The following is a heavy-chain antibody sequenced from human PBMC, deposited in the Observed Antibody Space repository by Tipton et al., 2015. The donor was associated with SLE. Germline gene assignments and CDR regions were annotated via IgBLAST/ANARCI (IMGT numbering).Heavy chain of an antibody. CDR1: GGSISNFY. CDR2: AYYSNT. J-gene: IGHJ2*01. Sequence: TLSLTCTVSGGSISNFYWSWIRQPPGKGLEWIGYAYYSNTNYNPSLNSRVTISVDTSKNQFSLKLTSVTAADTAIYYCARGSGWYFDLWGRGTLVTVSS. D-gene: IGHD2-15*01. CDR3: ARGSGWYFDL. V-gene: IGHV4-59*07.